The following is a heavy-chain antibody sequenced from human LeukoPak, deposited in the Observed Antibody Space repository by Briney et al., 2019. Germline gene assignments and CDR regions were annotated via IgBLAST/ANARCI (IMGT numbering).Heavy chain of an antibody. V-gene: IGHV4-59*08. CDR1: GDSITSYY. CDR3: ARKGSNWSTQFDY. CDR2: VYYSGST. J-gene: IGHJ4*02. Sequence: PSETLSLTCTVSGDSITSYYWSWIRQPPGKGLEWIGYVYYSGSTSYNPSLKSRVTISVDTSKKQFSLRPSSVTAADTALYYCARKGSNWSTQFDYWGQGTLVTVSS. D-gene: IGHD6-13*01.